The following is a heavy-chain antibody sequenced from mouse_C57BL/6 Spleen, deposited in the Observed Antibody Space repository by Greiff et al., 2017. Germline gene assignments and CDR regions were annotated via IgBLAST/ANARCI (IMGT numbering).Heavy chain of an antibody. CDR1: GYTFTGSW. Sequence: VQLQQSGAELMKPGASVKLSCKATGYTFTGSWIEWVKQRPGHGLEWIGEILPGSGSTNYNEKFKGKATFTADTSSNTAYMQLSSLPTADSAIYYCARTEEGYAMDYWGQGTSVTFAS. CDR2: ILPGSGST. CDR3: ARTEEGYAMDY. J-gene: IGHJ4*01. V-gene: IGHV1-9*01.